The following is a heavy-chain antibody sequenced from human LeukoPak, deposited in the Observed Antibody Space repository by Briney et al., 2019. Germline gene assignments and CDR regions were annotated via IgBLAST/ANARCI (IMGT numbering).Heavy chain of an antibody. CDR1: GFTFSSYS. D-gene: IGHD5-12*01. Sequence: GGSLRLSCAASGFTFSSYSMNWVRQAPGKGLEWVSSISSSSSYIYYADSVKGRFTISRDNAKNSLYLQMNSLRAEDTAVYYCARDGGQSGYDYYFDYWGQGTLVTVSS. CDR2: ISSSSSYI. V-gene: IGHV3-21*01. CDR3: ARDGGQSGYDYYFDY. J-gene: IGHJ4*02.